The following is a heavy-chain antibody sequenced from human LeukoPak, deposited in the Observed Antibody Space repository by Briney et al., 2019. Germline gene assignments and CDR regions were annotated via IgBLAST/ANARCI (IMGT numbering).Heavy chain of an antibody. CDR3: ARSGTVTQGDY. CDR1: GGSISSSSYY. V-gene: IGHV4-61*02. Sequence: PSETLSLTCTVSGGSISSSSYYWGWIRQPAGKGLEWIGRIYTSGSTNYNPSLKSRVTISVDTSKNQFSLKLSSVTAADTAVYYCARSGTVTQGDYWGQGTLVTVSS. CDR2: IYTSGST. D-gene: IGHD4-17*01. J-gene: IGHJ4*02.